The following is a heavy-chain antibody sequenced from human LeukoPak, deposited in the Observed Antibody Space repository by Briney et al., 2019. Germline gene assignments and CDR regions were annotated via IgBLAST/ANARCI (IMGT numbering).Heavy chain of an antibody. J-gene: IGHJ4*02. CDR1: GGSFSGYY. Sequence: SGTLSLTYAVYGGSFSGYYWSWIRQPPGKGLEWIGEINHSGSTNYNPSLKSRVTISVDTSKNQFSLKLSSVTAADTAVYYCARGSSSKGILYYFDYWGQGTLVTVSS. CDR3: ARGSSSKGILYYFDY. V-gene: IGHV4-34*01. D-gene: IGHD6-6*01. CDR2: INHSGST.